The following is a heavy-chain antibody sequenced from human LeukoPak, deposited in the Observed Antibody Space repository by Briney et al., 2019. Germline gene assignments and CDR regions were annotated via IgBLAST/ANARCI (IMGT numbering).Heavy chain of an antibody. CDR3: ARDRDSQQLPWFDP. CDR1: GFTFSDYY. J-gene: IGHJ5*02. V-gene: IGHV3-11*01. Sequence: GGSLRLSCAASGFTFSDYYMSWIRQAPGKGLEWVSYISSSGSTIYYADSVKGRFTISRDNAKNSLYLQMNSLRAEDTAVYYCARDRDSQQLPWFDPWGQGTLVTVSS. D-gene: IGHD6-13*01. CDR2: ISSSGSTI.